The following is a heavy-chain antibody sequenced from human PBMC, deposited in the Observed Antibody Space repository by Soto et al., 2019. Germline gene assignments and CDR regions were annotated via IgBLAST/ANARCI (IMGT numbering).Heavy chain of an antibody. Sequence: QVQLQESGPGLVKPSQTLSLTCTVSGGSVSSGGYYWSWIRQHPGKGLEWIGYISYSGSTYYNPSLQSRLTISVDTSKNQFSLKLSSVTAADTAVYYCAREFPYCPITSCYAEYWGPGTLVTVSS. CDR3: AREFPYCPITSCYAEY. J-gene: IGHJ4*02. CDR1: GGSVSSGGYY. V-gene: IGHV4-31*03. CDR2: ISYSGST. D-gene: IGHD2-2*01.